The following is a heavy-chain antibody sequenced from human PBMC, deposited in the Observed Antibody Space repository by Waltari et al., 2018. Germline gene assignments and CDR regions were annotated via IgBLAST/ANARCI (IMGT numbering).Heavy chain of an antibody. V-gene: IGHV4-34*01. CDR2: ITPSEST. CDR3: AREVRPTIFGVVTWFDP. Sequence: QVQLQQWGAGLLKPSETLSLTCAVYGGSFSGYYWSWIRQPPGKGMEWIGEITPSESTNYHPSLKSRVTISVDTSKNQFSLKLSSVTAADTAVYYCAREVRPTIFGVVTWFDPLGQGTLVTVSS. D-gene: IGHD3-3*01. J-gene: IGHJ5*02. CDR1: GGSFSGYY.